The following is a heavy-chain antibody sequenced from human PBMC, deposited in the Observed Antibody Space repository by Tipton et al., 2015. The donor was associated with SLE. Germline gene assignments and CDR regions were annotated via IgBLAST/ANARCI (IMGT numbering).Heavy chain of an antibody. V-gene: IGHV4-30-2*01. CDR3: ARWNEGADY. CDR1: GGSISSYS. Sequence: TLSLTCTVSGGSISSYSWSWIRQPPGKGLEWIGYIYHSGSTYYNPSLKSRVTISVDRSKNQFSLKLSSVTAADTAVYYCARWNEGADYWGQGTLVTVSS. D-gene: IGHD1-1*01. J-gene: IGHJ4*02. CDR2: IYHSGST.